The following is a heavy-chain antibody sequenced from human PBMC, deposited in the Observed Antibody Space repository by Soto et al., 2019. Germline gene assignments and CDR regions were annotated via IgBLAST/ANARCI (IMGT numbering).Heavy chain of an antibody. D-gene: IGHD6-13*01. Sequence: PSETLSLTCAVSGGSISSSNWWSWVRQPPGKGLEWIGEIYHSGSTNYNPSLKSRVTISVDKSKNQFSLKLSSVTAADTAVYYCARAAIGGSSWPFDYWGQGTLVTVSS. CDR3: ARAAIGGSSWPFDY. CDR2: IYHSGST. CDR1: GGSISSSNW. V-gene: IGHV4-4*02. J-gene: IGHJ4*02.